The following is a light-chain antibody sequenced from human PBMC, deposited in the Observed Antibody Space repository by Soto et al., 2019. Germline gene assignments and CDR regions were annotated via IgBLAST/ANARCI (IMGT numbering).Light chain of an antibody. CDR3: QQRSNWPAIT. CDR2: DVS. CDR1: QSVGSY. Sequence: EIVLTQSPATLSLSPGEIATLSCRASQSVGSYLAWYQQKPGQAPRLLIYDVSNRATGIPARFSGSGSGTDFTLTISSLEPEDFAVYYCQQRSNWPAITFGQGTRLEIK. V-gene: IGKV3-11*01. J-gene: IGKJ5*01.